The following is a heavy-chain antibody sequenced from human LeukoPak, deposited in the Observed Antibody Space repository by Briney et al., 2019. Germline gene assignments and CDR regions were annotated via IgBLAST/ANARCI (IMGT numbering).Heavy chain of an antibody. CDR1: GFTFSSYA. V-gene: IGHV3-23*01. Sequence: GGSLRLSCAASGFTFSSYAMSWVRQAPGKGLEWVSAISGSGGSTYYADSVKGRFIISRDNSRNMAFLQMDSLSAEDTAVYYCARTREQWQVLDYWGQGTLVTVSS. CDR3: ARTREQWQVLDY. D-gene: IGHD6-19*01. J-gene: IGHJ4*02. CDR2: ISGSGGST.